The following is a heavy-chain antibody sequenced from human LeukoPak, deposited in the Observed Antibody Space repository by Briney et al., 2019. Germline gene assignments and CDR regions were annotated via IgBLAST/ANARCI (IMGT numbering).Heavy chain of an antibody. V-gene: IGHV3-23*01. J-gene: IGHJ4*02. D-gene: IGHD6-19*01. Sequence: GGSLRLSCIVSGFTLSSYEMSWIRQAPGKGLEWVASIEYSGGSAYYADSVKGRFSISRDNSKNTLYLQMNSLRAEDTAVYYCAKDVDPLGIAVAGTVSASDYWGQGTLVTVSS. CDR1: GFTLSSYE. CDR3: AKDVDPLGIAVAGTVSASDY. CDR2: IEYSGGSA.